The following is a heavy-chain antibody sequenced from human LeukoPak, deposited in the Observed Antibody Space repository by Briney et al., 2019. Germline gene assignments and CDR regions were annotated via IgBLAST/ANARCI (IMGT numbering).Heavy chain of an antibody. D-gene: IGHD1-1*01. J-gene: IGHJ4*02. CDR2: IYYSGST. CDR3: ARHLSGTTTAHYFDF. V-gene: IGHV4-39*01. Sequence: PSETLSLTCTVSGGSISSSSYYWGWIRQPPGKGLEWIGSIYYSGSTYYNPSLKSRVTISVDTSKNQFSLKLSSVTASDAAIYYCARHLSGTTTAHYFDFWGQGTLVAVSS. CDR1: GGSISSSSYY.